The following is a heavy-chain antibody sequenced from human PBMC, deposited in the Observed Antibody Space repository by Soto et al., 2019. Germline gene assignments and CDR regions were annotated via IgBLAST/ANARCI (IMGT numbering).Heavy chain of an antibody. V-gene: IGHV4-30-4*01. CDR2: ISYSGST. CDR1: GGSINTINNY. D-gene: IGHD6-6*01. J-gene: IGHJ5*02. Sequence: SETLSLTCTVSGGSINTINNYWSWIRQPPGKGLEWIGFISYSGSTYYNPSLMSRLTISLDTSTNRFSLKLTSVTAADTAVYYCAREEAARIERWFDPWGQGTLVTVSS. CDR3: AREEAARIERWFDP.